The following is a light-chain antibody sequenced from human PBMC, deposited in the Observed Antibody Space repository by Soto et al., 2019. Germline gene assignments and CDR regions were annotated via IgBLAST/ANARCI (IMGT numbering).Light chain of an antibody. V-gene: IGKV3-11*01. Sequence: EIVLTQSPATLSLSPGERATLSCRTSQSVSRYLAWYQQKPGQAPRLLIYDSTDRATGLPARFSGSGSGTDFTLTINSLEPEDFAVYYCQHYVTWPLAFGGGTRVENK. CDR2: DST. CDR1: QSVSRY. CDR3: QHYVTWPLA. J-gene: IGKJ4*01.